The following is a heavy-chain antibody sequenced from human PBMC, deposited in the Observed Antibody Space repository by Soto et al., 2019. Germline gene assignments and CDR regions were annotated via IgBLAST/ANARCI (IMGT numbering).Heavy chain of an antibody. Sequence: QVQLQESGPGLVKPSETLSPTCTVSSDSIAGENWWSWVRQPPGMGLEWIGEIFHTGGTNYNPSLQSRVPMEVDKSKNQFSLKLISATAADTAVYYCARVFSSGSGWMYYFDFWGQGTLVSVSS. CDR3: ARVFSSGSGWMYYFDF. CDR1: SDSIAGENW. D-gene: IGHD6-25*01. J-gene: IGHJ4*02. CDR2: IFHTGGT. V-gene: IGHV4-4*02.